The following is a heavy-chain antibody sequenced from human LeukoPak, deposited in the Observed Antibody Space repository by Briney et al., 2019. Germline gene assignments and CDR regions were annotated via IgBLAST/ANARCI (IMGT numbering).Heavy chain of an antibody. CDR1: GFTFSDYA. CDR2: ISGSGATT. V-gene: IGHV3-23*01. CDR3: ASILRSSSGYYFDY. Sequence: GGSLRLSCAASGFTFSDYAMSWVRQAPGKGLDWVSTISGSGATTYYADSVRGQFTISRDNSKNTLYLQMNSLRAEDTAVYYCASILRSSSGYYFDYWGQGTLVTVSS. J-gene: IGHJ4*02. D-gene: IGHD3-10*01.